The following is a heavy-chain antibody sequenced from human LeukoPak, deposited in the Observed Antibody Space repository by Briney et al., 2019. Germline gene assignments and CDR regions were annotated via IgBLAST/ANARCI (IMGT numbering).Heavy chain of an antibody. CDR2: IYTSGNT. D-gene: IGHD2-15*01. CDR1: GGSISSYY. V-gene: IGHV4-4*07. Sequence: SATLSLTCTVSGGSISSYYWTWIRQPAGKGLEWIGRIYTSGNTGYNPSLKSRVTMSVDTSKNQFSLNLSSVTAADTAVYYCARVDLRAAFFDYWGQGTLVTVSS. CDR3: ARVDLRAAFFDY. J-gene: IGHJ4*02.